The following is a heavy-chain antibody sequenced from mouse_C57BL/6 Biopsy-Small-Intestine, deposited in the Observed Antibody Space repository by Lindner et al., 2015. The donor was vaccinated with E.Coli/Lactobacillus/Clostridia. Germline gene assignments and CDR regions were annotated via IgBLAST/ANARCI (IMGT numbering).Heavy chain of an antibody. CDR2: INPSTGDT. J-gene: IGHJ2*01. V-gene: IGHV1-42*01. D-gene: IGHD2-4*01. CDR1: GYSFTDYC. Sequence: VQLQESGPELVKPGASVKISCKASGYSFTDYCMHWVKQSPEKSLEWIGEINPSTGDTSYNQKFKAKATLTVDKSSSTTYIHFKSLTSEDSAVYYCARDDSAYYFDYWGQGTPLTVSS. CDR3: ARDDSAYYFDY.